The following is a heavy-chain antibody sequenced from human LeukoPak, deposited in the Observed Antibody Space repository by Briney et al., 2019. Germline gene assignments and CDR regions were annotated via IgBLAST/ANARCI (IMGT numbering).Heavy chain of an antibody. CDR1: GGSISSGSYY. CDR3: ARMRIYYDSSGYADC. Sequence: PSETLSLTCTVSGGSISSGSYYWSWIRQYPGKGLEWIANIHYSGSTDYNPSLKSRVTISVDRSKSQFSLEVRSGTAADTAVYYCARMRIYYDSSGYADCWGQGTLVTVSS. CDR2: IHYSGST. J-gene: IGHJ4*02. D-gene: IGHD3-22*01. V-gene: IGHV4-31*03.